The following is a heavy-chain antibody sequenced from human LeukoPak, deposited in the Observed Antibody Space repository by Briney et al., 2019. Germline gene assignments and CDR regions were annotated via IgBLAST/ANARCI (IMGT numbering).Heavy chain of an antibody. J-gene: IGHJ4*02. D-gene: IGHD3-3*01. Sequence: GGSLRLSXAASGFTFSSYAMGWVRQAPGKGLEWVSAISGSGGGTYYADSVKGRFTISRDNSKNTLYLQMNSLRAEDTAVYYCAKATYYDFWSGYYSFDYWGQGTLVTVSS. CDR1: GFTFSSYA. V-gene: IGHV3-23*01. CDR2: ISGSGGGT. CDR3: AKATYYDFWSGYYSFDY.